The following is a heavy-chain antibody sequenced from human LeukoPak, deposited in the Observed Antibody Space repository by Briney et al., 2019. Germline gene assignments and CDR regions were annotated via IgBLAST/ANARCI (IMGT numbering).Heavy chain of an antibody. CDR1: GFTFSSYG. V-gene: IGHV3-21*06. J-gene: IGHJ1*01. CDR2: ISGSGGNT. CDR3: ARAGISGYFYPNEYFNH. D-gene: IGHD3-22*01. Sequence: PGGSLRLSCAASGFTFSSYGMSWVRQAPGKGLEWVSAISGSGGNTYYADSVKGRFTISRDNAKNSLYLQMNSLKVEDSAVYYCARAGISGYFYPNEYFNHWGPGTHVAVSS.